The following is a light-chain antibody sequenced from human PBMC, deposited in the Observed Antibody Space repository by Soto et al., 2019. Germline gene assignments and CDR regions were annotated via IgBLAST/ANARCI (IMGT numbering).Light chain of an antibody. CDR3: SSYTTSNTRQIV. V-gene: IGLV2-14*03. CDR2: DVS. CDR1: SSDVGGYNY. Sequence: QSALTQPASVSGSPGQSITISCTGTSSDVGGYNYVTWYQHHPGKAPKLMIFDVSNRPSGVSNRFSGSKSGNTASLTISGLQPEAEADYYGSSYTTSNTRQIVFGTGTKVTVL. J-gene: IGLJ1*01.